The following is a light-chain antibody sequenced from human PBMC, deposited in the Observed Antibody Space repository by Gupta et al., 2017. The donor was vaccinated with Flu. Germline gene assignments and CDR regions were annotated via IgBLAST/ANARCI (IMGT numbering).Light chain of an antibody. CDR2: AAS. Sequence: PSTSFSSVGERATISSRARHGISNYLAWYQQKPGQAPRLLIHAASNRATGIPARFSGSGSGTDFTLTISSLEPEDVAVYFCQRYDAARRTFGQGTXVELK. CDR1: HGISNY. CDR3: QRYDAARRT. J-gene: IGKJ1*01. V-gene: IGKV3D-11*01.